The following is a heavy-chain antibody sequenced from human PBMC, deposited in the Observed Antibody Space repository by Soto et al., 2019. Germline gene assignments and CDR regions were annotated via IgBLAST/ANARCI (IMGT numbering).Heavy chain of an antibody. V-gene: IGHV3-33*01. CDR3: ARVPEAGRPLFDY. J-gene: IGHJ4*02. CDR2: IWYDGSNE. D-gene: IGHD6-6*01. CDR1: GFIFSDFA. Sequence: GGSLRLSCAASGFIFSDFAMHWVRQAPGKGLEWVAEIWYDGSNEYYGDSVKGRFTISRDNSKNTLYLQLNSLRAENTAVYYCARVPEAGRPLFDYWGQGALVTVSS.